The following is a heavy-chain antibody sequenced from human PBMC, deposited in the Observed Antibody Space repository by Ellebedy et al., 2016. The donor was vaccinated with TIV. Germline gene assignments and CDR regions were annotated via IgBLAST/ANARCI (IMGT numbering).Heavy chain of an antibody. J-gene: IGHJ4*02. CDR1: GGSISSYY. CDR3: ARGRFGELLTPFDY. V-gene: IGHV4-59*01. Sequence: SETLSLTCTVSGGSISSYYWSWIRQPPGKGLEWIGYIYYSGSTNYNPSLKSRVTISVDTSKNQFSLKLSSVTAADTAVYYCARGRFGELLTPFDYWGQGTLVTVSS. CDR2: IYYSGST. D-gene: IGHD3-10*01.